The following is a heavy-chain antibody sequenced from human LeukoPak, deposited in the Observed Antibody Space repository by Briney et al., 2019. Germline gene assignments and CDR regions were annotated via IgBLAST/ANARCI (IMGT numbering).Heavy chain of an antibody. CDR3: ARDRGTGYNTFDY. Sequence: GGSLRLSCAASGFTFSSYWMHWVRQAPGKGLVWVSRINGDGSSTSYADSVKGRFTISRDNAKNTLYLQMNSLRAEDTAVYYCARDRGTGYNTFDYWGQGTWSPSPQ. V-gene: IGHV3-74*01. J-gene: IGHJ4*02. CDR1: GFTFSSYW. D-gene: IGHD5-24*01. CDR2: INGDGSST.